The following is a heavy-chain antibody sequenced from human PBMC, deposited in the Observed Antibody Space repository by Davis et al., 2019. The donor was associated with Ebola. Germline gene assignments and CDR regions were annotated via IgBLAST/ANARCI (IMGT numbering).Heavy chain of an antibody. CDR1: GGSISSDAYP. D-gene: IGHD4-17*01. CDR2: IYHSGST. J-gene: IGHJ5*02. Sequence: MPSDTLSLTFPVSGGSISSDAYPWSWIRQPPGMGLEWIGSIYHSGSTYYNPSLKSRVTISVDRSKNQFSLKLSSVTAADTAVYYCARVATTVTTGWFDPWGQGTLVTVSS. V-gene: IGHV4-30-2*01. CDR3: ARVATTVTTGWFDP.